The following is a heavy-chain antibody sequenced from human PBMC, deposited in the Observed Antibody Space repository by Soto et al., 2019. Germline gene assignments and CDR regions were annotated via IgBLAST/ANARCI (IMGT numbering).Heavy chain of an antibody. CDR1: GCSVSSGSYY. CDR3: ARGLDCISTSCYPYFDY. CDR2: IYYSGST. V-gene: IGHV4-61*01. Sequence: PSETLSHTCTFSGCSVSSGSYYLSWIRKPLGKGLEWIGYIYYSGSTNYNPSLESRVTISVDTSKNQFSLKLSSVTAADTAVYYCARGLDCISTSCYPYFDYWGQGTLVTVS. J-gene: IGHJ4*02. D-gene: IGHD2-2*01.